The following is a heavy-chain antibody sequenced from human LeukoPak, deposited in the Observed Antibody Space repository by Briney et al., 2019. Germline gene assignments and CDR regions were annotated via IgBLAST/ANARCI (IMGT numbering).Heavy chain of an antibody. J-gene: IGHJ4*02. Sequence: ASVKVSCKASGYTFTSYYMHWVRQAPGQGLEWMGIINPSGGSTSYAQKFQGRVTMTRDTSTSTVYMGLSSLRSEDTAVYYCARDRVGAFFDYWGQGTLVTVSS. D-gene: IGHD1-26*01. CDR1: GYTFTSYY. CDR3: ARDRVGAFFDY. CDR2: INPSGGST. V-gene: IGHV1-46*01.